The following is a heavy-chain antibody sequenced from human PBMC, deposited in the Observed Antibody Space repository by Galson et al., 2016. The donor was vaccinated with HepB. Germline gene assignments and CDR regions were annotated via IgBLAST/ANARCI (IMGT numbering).Heavy chain of an antibody. CDR2: INSDGSST. V-gene: IGHV3-74*01. Sequence: SLRLSCAASGFPFSRYWRHWVRQGPGKGLVWVSRINSDGSSTIYADSVRGRFTISSDNGKNRLYLEMNSLRAEDTALYYCVREDYGDDPVYYYYYGMDVWGQGTTVSVSS. D-gene: IGHD4-17*01. J-gene: IGHJ6*02. CDR3: VREDYGDDPVYYYYYGMDV. CDR1: GFPFSRYW.